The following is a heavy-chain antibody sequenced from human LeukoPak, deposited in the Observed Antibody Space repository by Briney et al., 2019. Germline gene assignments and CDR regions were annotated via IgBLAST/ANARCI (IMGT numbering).Heavy chain of an antibody. J-gene: IGHJ4*02. Sequence: SETLSLTCTVSGGSISTSNYYWGWIRQPPGKGLEWIGTIYYSGTTYYNPSLESRVTISEDTSKNQFSLKLSSVTAADTAVYYCARALLYDSSGYYFSVFDYWGQGTLVTVSS. CDR3: ARALLYDSSGYYFSVFDY. CDR1: GGSISTSNYY. CDR2: IYYSGTT. D-gene: IGHD3-22*01. V-gene: IGHV4-39*01.